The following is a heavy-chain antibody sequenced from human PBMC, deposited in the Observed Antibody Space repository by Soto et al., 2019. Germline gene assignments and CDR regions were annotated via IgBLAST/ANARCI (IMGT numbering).Heavy chain of an antibody. J-gene: IGHJ6*02. CDR2: ISSSSSTI. CDR3: ARDLRGGGLRYFDWSTYYYYGMDV. D-gene: IGHD3-9*01. CDR1: GFTFSSYS. V-gene: IGHV3-48*02. Sequence: GGSLRLSCAASGFTFSSYSMNWVRQAPGKGLEWVSYISSSSSTIYYADSVKGRFTISRDNAKNSLYLQMNSLRDEDTAVYYCARDLRGGGLRYFDWSTYYYYGMDVWGQGTTVTVSS.